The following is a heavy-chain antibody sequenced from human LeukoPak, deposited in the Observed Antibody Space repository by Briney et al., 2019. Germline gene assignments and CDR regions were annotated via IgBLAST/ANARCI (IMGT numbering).Heavy chain of an antibody. J-gene: IGHJ4*02. V-gene: IGHV3-49*04. Sequence: GGSLRVSCTASGFTFCDYAMSWVREAPGKGLEWVGFIRSKAYGGTTEYAASVKGRFTISRDDSKSIAYLQMNSLKTEDTAVYYCTRGMGVYWGQGTLVTVSS. CDR3: TRGMGVY. D-gene: IGHD3-16*01. CDR1: GFTFCDYA. CDR2: IRSKAYGGTT.